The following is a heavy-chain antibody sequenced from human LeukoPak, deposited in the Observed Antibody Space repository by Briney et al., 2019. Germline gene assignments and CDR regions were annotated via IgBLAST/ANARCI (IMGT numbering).Heavy chain of an antibody. V-gene: IGHV3-23*01. CDR1: GFTFRSYA. J-gene: IGHJ4*02. CDR3: AKDGPASRGYFDY. CDR2: ISSSGSST. D-gene: IGHD3-10*01. Sequence: GGSLRLSCAASGFTFRSYAMNWVRQAPGKGLEWVSTISSSGSSTYYADSVKGRFTISRDNSKNTVYLLMNSLRAEDTAEYYCAKDGPASRGYFDYWGQGTLVTVSS.